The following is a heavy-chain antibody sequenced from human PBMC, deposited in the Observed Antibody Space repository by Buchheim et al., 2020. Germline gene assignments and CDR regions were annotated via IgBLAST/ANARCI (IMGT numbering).Heavy chain of an antibody. D-gene: IGHD2-15*01. CDR1: GFTFSSYG. CDR2: ISYDGSNK. CDR3: AKDSGVGYCSGGSCYETEGY. Sequence: QVQLVESGGGVVQPGRSLRLSCAASGFTFSSYGMHWVRQAPGKGLEWVAVISYDGSNKYYADSVKGRFTISRDNSKNKLYLQMNSLRAEDTAVYYCAKDSGVGYCSGGSCYETEGYWGQGTL. V-gene: IGHV3-30*18. J-gene: IGHJ4*02.